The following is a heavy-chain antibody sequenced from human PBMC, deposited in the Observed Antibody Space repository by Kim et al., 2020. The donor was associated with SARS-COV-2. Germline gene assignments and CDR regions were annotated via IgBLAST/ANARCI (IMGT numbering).Heavy chain of an antibody. V-gene: IGHV4-34*01. CDR3: ARGGLVMVAMINSSGYFD. Sequence: SETLSLTCAVYGESFSGYYWSWIRQPPGKGLEWIGEINHSGSTNYSPPLKSRVTISVDTSKTQFFLKLSSVTAADTAAYYCARGGLVMVAMINSSGYFD. CDR2: INHSGST. CDR1: GESFSGYY. D-gene: IGHD2-21*01. J-gene: IGHJ2*01.